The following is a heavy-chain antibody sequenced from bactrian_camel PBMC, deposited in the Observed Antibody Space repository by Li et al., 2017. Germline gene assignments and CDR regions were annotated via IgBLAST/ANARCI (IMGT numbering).Heavy chain of an antibody. CDR3: AARNGGGSVLCGFFSTDLTY. V-gene: IGHV3S26*01. Sequence: VQLVESGGGSVQPGGSLRLSCASSGFPFSIYSMAWFRQAPGKEREGVATIDWDGAKTHANTVKGRFTISKDNAENTPTLQMNSLKPEDTAMNYCAARNGGGSVLCGFFSTDLTYWGQGTQVTVS. CDR2: IDWDGAK. J-gene: IGHJ4*01. D-gene: IGHD6*01. CDR1: GFPFSIYS.